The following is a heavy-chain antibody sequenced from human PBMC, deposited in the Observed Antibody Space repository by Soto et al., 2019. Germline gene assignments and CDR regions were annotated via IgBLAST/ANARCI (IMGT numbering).Heavy chain of an antibody. CDR2: VDPSDSYT. J-gene: IGHJ6*02. V-gene: IGHV5-10-1*01. CDR1: GYSFTSYW. CDR3: ARRTVTSLDYGMDV. Sequence: GESLKISCKGSGYSFTSYWISWVHQMPGKGLEWMGRVDPSDSYTNYSPSFQGHVTISADKSISTAYLQWSSLKASDTAMYYCARRTVTSLDYGMDVWGQGTTVTVSS. D-gene: IGHD4-4*01.